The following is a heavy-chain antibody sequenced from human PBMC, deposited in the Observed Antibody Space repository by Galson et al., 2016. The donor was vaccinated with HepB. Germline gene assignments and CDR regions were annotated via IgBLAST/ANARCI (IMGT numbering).Heavy chain of an antibody. D-gene: IGHD1-26*01. V-gene: IGHV3-30-3*01. CDR3: ARGGSRPIDY. CDR1: GFTFSDWD. Sequence: SLRLSCAASGFTFSDWDFHWVRQAPGKGLDWVAVISKTGDTTFYGDSVKGRFTISRDNSKNTVDLQMNSLRAEDTAVYYCARGGSRPIDYWGQGTLVTVSS. CDR2: ISKTGDTT. J-gene: IGHJ4*02.